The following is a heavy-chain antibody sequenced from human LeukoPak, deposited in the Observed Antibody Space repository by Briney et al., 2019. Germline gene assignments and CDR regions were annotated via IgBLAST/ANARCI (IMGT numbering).Heavy chain of an antibody. CDR3: ARRESSSWYGSGYWFDA. Sequence: GESLKISCKGSGYSFTSYWIGWVRQAPGKGLEWMGIIYPGDSDTRYSPSFQGQVTISADKSISTPYLQWSSLRAADTAMYYCARRESSSWYGSGYWFDAWGQGTLVTVSS. D-gene: IGHD6-13*01. V-gene: IGHV5-51*01. J-gene: IGHJ5*02. CDR1: GYSFTSYW. CDR2: IYPGDSDT.